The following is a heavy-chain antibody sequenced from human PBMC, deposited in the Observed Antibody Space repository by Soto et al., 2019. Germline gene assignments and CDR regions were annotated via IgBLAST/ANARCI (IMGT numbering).Heavy chain of an antibody. CDR2: IYYIGRA. CDR3: ARISGDSSGWIDY. CDR1: GCSITSSSNW. D-gene: IGHD6-19*01. V-gene: IGHV4-28*01. Sequence: QVQLQESGAGLVKPSDTLSLTCAVSGCSITSSSNWWGWIRQPPGKGLEWIGYIYYIGRAYYNASLKSRVAMSVDTSKNQFSLKLNSVTAVDTAVYYCARISGDSSGWIDYWGQGTLVTVSS. J-gene: IGHJ4*02.